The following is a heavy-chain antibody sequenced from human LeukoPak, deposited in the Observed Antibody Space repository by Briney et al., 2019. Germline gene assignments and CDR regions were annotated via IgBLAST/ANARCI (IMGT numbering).Heavy chain of an antibody. CDR3: ARHYYDSSGYLDY. J-gene: IGHJ4*02. V-gene: IGHV4-39*01. D-gene: IGHD3-22*01. CDR1: GGSISTSSYY. CDR2: LYYSGST. Sequence: SETLSLTRTVSGGSISTSSYYWGWIRQPPGKGLEWIGSLYYSGSTYYNPSLKSRVTISVDTSKNQFSLKLSSVTAADTAVYYCARHYYDSSGYLDYWGQGTLVTVSS.